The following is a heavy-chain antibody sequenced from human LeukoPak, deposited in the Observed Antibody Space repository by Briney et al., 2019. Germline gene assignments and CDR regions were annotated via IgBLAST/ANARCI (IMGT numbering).Heavy chain of an antibody. J-gene: IGHJ4*02. Sequence: GGSLRLSCAASGFTFSDYCMSWIRQAPGKGLEWISYISSSGSTIYYADSVKGRFTISRDNAKNSLYLQMNSLRAEDTAVYYCARSLVGATTSGEFDYWGQGTLVTVSS. D-gene: IGHD1-26*01. CDR1: GFTFSDYC. V-gene: IGHV3-11*04. CDR3: ARSLVGATTSGEFDY. CDR2: ISSSGSTI.